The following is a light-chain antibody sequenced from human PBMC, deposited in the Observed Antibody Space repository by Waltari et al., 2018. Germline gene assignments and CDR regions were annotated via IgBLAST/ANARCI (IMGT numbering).Light chain of an antibody. Sequence: SSELTQDPAVSVALGQTVRITCQGDSLRRFHASWYQQKPGQTPVVVVYGGNNRPPGIPDRLSGSRSGNTVCLNCTGFQSCLEADCCCPDRDSVCALLVFGRGTKLTVL. CDR1: SLRRFH. J-gene: IGLJ2*01. CDR2: GGN. V-gene: IGLV3-19*01. CDR3: PDRDSVCALLV.